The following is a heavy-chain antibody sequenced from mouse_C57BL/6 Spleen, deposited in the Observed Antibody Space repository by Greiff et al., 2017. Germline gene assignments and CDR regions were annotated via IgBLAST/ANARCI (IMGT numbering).Heavy chain of an antibody. Sequence: VQLKQPGAELVKPGASVKMSCTASGYTITSYWITWVKQRPGPGLEWIGVIYPGGGSTNYNEQFKSKATLTVDTSSSTAYMQLSSLTSEDSAVYYCARSYDNWGDSDVGGTGTTVTVAS. D-gene: IGHD2-1*01. J-gene: IGHJ1*03. CDR2: IYPGGGST. CDR3: ARSYDNWGDSDV. V-gene: IGHV1-55*01. CDR1: GYTITSYW.